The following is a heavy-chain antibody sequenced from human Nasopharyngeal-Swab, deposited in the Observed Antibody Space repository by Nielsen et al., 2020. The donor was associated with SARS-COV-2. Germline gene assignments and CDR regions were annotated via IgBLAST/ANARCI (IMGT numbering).Heavy chain of an antibody. Sequence: GEAMKISWKWSGYRFTSYWNGWVSQMPGKGLEWMGIIYPGDSGTRYNPSFQGQVTISADKSISTAYLQGSSLKASDTEMYYCARPHAAVAGRGWVDYGGQGTLVTVSS. CDR1: GYRFTSYW. CDR2: IYPGDSGT. CDR3: ARPHAAVAGRGWVDY. J-gene: IGHJ4*02. V-gene: IGHV5-51*01. D-gene: IGHD6-19*01.